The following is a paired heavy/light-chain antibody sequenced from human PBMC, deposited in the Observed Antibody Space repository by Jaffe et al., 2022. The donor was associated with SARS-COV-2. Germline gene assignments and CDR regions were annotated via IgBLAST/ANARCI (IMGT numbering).Light chain of an antibody. CDR3: QESYSTPFT. CDR1: QSISSY. V-gene: IGKV1-39*01. CDR2: AAS. J-gene: IGKJ3*01. Sequence: DIQMTQSPSSLSASVGDRVTITCRASQSISSYLNWYQQKPGKAPKLLIYAASSLQSGVPPRFSGSGSGTDFTLTISSLQPEDFATYYCQESYSTPFTFGPGTKVDIK.
Heavy chain of an antibody. V-gene: IGHV3-66*02. CDR2: LYSGGTT. J-gene: IGHJ4*02. D-gene: IGHD3-22*01. CDR1: GFTVSSNY. CDR3: ARDRSHSSGYYHDD. Sequence: EVQLVESGGGLVQPGGSLRLSCAASGFTVSSNYMSWVRQAPGKGLEWVLVLYSGGTTYDADSVKGRFTISRDNSKNTLYLQMNSLRPEDTAVYYCARDRSHSSGYYHDDWGQGTLVTVSS.